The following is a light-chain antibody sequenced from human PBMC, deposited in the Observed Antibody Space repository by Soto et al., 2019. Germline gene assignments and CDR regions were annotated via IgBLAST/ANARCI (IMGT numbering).Light chain of an antibody. CDR3: QQYGSSPQIT. CDR1: QSVSSN. J-gene: IGKJ5*01. CDR2: DAS. V-gene: IGKV3-20*01. Sequence: EIVLTQSPGTLSLSPGERATLSCRASQSVSSNLAWHQQKPGQAPRILMYDASTRATGIPDRFSGSGSGTDFTLTISRLEPEDFAVYYCQQYGSSPQITFGQGTRLEIK.